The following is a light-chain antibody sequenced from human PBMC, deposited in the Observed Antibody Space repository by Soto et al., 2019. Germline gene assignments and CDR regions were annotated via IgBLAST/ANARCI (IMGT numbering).Light chain of an antibody. J-gene: IGKJ5*01. CDR2: GAS. V-gene: IGKV3-20*01. Sequence: EIVLTHSPGTLSLSPGERATLSFRASQSVSSSYLAWYQQKPGQAPRLLIYGASSRPTGIPDRFSGSGSGTDFTLTISRLEPEDFAVYYCQQYGSSSTFGQGTRLEIK. CDR1: QSVSSSY. CDR3: QQYGSSST.